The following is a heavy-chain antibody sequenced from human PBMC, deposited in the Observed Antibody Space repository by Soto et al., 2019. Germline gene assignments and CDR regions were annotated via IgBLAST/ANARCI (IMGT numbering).Heavy chain of an antibody. CDR2: IYYSGST. CDR1: GGSISSGGYY. J-gene: IGHJ4*02. CDR3: ARYNGDYGSSAIYYFDY. Sequence: QVQLQESGPGLVKPSQTLSLTCTVSGGSISSGGYYWSWIRQHPGEGLEWIGYIYYSGSTYYNPSLKSRVTISVDTSKNQFSLKLSSVTAADTAVYYCARYNGDYGSSAIYYFDYWGQGTLVTISS. D-gene: IGHD4-17*01. V-gene: IGHV4-31*03.